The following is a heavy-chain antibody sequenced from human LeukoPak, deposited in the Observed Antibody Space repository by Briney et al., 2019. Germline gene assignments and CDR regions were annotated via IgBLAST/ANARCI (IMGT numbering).Heavy chain of an antibody. D-gene: IGHD4-17*01. J-gene: IGHJ6*04. CDR2: IFYSGSA. CDR3: ARIDYADYVLGDMDA. V-gene: IGHV4-30-4*01. CDR1: GGSIRSGDYY. Sequence: SETLSLTCTVSGGSIRSGDYYWNWIRQPPGKDLGWIGYIFYSGSAYYNPSLKSRVTISVDTSKNQFSLKLTSVTAADTAVYYCARIDYADYVLGDMDAWGKGTTVTVSS.